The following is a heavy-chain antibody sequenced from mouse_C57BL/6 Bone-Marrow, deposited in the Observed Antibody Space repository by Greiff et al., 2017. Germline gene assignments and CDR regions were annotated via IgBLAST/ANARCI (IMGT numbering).Heavy chain of an antibody. V-gene: IGHV5-17*01. Sequence: EVQLQQSGGGLVKPGGSLKLSCAASGFTFSDYGMHWVRQAPEKGLEWVAYISSGSSTIYYADTVKGRFTISRDNAKNTLFLQVTCLRSEDTAMYYCARSFAYWGQGTLVTVSA. J-gene: IGHJ3*01. CDR2: ISSGSSTI. CDR3: ARSFAY. CDR1: GFTFSDYG.